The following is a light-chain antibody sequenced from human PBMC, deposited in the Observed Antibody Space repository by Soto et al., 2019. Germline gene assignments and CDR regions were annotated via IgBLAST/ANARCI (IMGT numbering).Light chain of an antibody. CDR1: QSVSSY. V-gene: IGKV3-11*01. CDR2: DAS. J-gene: IGKJ2*01. Sequence: EIVLTQSPATLSLSPGERATLSCRASQSVSSYLAWYQQKPGQAPRLLIYDASNGATGIPARFSGSGSGTDFTLIISSLEPEDFAVYYCQQRSNWRGYTFGQGTKLEIK. CDR3: QQRSNWRGYT.